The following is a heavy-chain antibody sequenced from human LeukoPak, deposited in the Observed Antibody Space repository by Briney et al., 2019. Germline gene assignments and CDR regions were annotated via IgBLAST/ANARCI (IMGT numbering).Heavy chain of an antibody. CDR3: ASNRLRFGELLGWFDP. D-gene: IGHD3-10*01. Sequence: SVKVSCKASGGTFSSYAISWVRQAPGQGLEWMGGIIPIFGTANYAQKFQGRVTITADESTSTAYMELSSLRSEDTAVYYCASNRLRFGELLGWFDPWGQGTLVTVSS. CDR1: GGTFSSYA. J-gene: IGHJ5*02. CDR2: IIPIFGTA. V-gene: IGHV1-69*13.